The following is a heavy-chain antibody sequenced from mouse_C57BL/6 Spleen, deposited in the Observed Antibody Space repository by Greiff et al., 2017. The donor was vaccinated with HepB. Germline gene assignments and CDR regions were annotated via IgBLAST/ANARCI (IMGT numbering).Heavy chain of an antibody. Sequence: VQLQQSGPELVKPGASVKMSCKASGYTFTDYNMHWVKQSHGKSLEWIGYINPNNGGTSYNQKFKGKAKLTVNKSSSTAYMELRSLTSEDSAVYYCARGAGTSWFAYWGQGTLVTVSA. CDR1: GYTFTDYN. CDR2: INPNNGGT. V-gene: IGHV1-22*01. CDR3: ARGAGTSWFAY. D-gene: IGHD4-1*01. J-gene: IGHJ3*01.